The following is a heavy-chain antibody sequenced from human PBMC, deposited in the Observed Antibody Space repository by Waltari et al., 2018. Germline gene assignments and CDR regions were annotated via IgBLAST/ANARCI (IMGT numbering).Heavy chain of an antibody. CDR3: ASGGGMVGATEFYLDY. J-gene: IGHJ4*02. V-gene: IGHV3-13*01. D-gene: IGHD1-26*01. CDR2: IGITGATGDT. Sequence: EVQLVESGGDLVQPGGCRRLSCAASGFASRNYDMHWVGQVLGKGLEWVSTIGITGATGDTYYSDSVKGRFTTSRENDNDSLYLQMKSLRVEDTAVYYCASGGGMVGATEFYLDYWGRGTLVTVSS. CDR1: GFASRNYD.